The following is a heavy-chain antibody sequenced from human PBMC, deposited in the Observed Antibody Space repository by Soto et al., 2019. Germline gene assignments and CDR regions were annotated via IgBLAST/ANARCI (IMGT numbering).Heavy chain of an antibody. J-gene: IGHJ4*02. Sequence: EVQLVESGGGLVKPGGSLRLSCAVSGFTFSKVWMNWVRQAPGKGLEWVGRIKSKTDGGTTDYAAAVKGRFTITRDDSKDTLHLQMNSLKTEDTAVYFCTTGRDDLLYWGQGTLVTVSS. V-gene: IGHV3-15*07. CDR1: GFTFSKVW. CDR2: IKSKTDGGTT. CDR3: TTGRDDLLY. D-gene: IGHD1-1*01.